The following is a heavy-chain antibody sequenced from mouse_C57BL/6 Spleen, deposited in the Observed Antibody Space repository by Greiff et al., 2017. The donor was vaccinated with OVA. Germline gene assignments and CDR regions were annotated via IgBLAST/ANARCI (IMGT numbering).Heavy chain of an antibody. V-gene: IGHV1-76*01. CDR1: GYTFTDYY. J-gene: IGHJ4*01. CDR2: IYPGSGNT. D-gene: IGHD3-2*02. CDR3: ARDTAQAGAMDY. Sequence: QVQLQQPGAELVRPGASVKLSCKASGYTFTDYYINWVKQRPGQGLEWIARIYPGSGNTYYNEKFKGKATLTAEKSSSTAYMQLSSLTSEDSAVFVRARDTAQAGAMDYWGQGTSVTVSS.